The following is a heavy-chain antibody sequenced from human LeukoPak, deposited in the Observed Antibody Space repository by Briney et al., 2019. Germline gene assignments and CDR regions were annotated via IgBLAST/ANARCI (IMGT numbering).Heavy chain of an antibody. CDR2: IYYSGST. Sequence: NPSETLSLTCTVSGGSISSYYWSWIRQPPGKGLEWIGYIYYSGSTNYNPSLKSRVTISVDTSKNQFSLKLSSVTAADTAVYYCARGYNYYDSSGYLYYFDYWGQGTLVTVSS. CDR3: ARGYNYYDSSGYLYYFDY. J-gene: IGHJ4*02. D-gene: IGHD3-22*01. CDR1: GGSISSYY. V-gene: IGHV4-59*01.